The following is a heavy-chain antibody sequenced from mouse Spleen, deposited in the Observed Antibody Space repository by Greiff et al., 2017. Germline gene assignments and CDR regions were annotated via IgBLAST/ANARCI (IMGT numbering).Heavy chain of an antibody. CDR2: IWSGGST. J-gene: IGHJ1*01. V-gene: IGHV2-2*01. CDR3: ARWFLEDFDV. D-gene: IGHD2-2*01. Sequence: VQLQQSGPGLVQPSQSLSITCTVSGFSLTSYGVHWVRQSPGKGLEWLGVIWSGGSTDYNAAFISRLSISKDNSKSQVFFKMNSLQADDTAIYYCARWFLEDFDVWGAGTTVTVSS. CDR1: GFSLTSYG.